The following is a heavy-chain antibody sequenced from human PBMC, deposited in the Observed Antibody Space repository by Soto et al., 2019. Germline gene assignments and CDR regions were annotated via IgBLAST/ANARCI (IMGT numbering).Heavy chain of an antibody. Sequence: EVPLVESGGGLVKPGGSLRLSCAASGFTFSSYIMNWVRQAPGKGLEWVSSISSSSSYIYYADSVKGRFTISRDNAKXSXYXXMNSLRAEDTAVYYCARVLDYDYVWGSYPLNWFDPWGQGTLVTVSS. CDR1: GFTFSSYI. J-gene: IGHJ5*02. CDR3: ARVLDYDYVWGSYPLNWFDP. CDR2: ISSSSSYI. D-gene: IGHD3-16*02. V-gene: IGHV3-21*01.